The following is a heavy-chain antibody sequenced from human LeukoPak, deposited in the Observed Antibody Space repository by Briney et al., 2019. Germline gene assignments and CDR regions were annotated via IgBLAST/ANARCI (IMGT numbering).Heavy chain of an antibody. V-gene: IGHV3-23*01. J-gene: IGHJ3*02. CDR1: GFTFSNYA. CDR3: AKGDSASYARGDAFDI. Sequence: GGSLRLSCAASGFTFSNYAMTWVRQAPGKGLEWVSTTSGSGGYTFYADSVKGRFTISRDNSKKALYLQMTSLRPEDTAVYYCAKGDSASYARGDAFDIWGQGTMVTVSS. D-gene: IGHD6-19*01. CDR2: TSGSGGYT.